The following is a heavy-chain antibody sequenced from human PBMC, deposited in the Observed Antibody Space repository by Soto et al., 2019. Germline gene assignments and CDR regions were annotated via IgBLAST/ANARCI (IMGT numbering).Heavy chain of an antibody. CDR2: IYRTGST. CDR3: ASRDPGTSVDY. V-gene: IGHV4-4*02. J-gene: IGHJ4*02. CDR1: GGSFTSNNL. Sequence: PSETLSLTCAASGGSFTSNNLWTWVRQPPGQGLEWIGEIYRTGSTNYNPSLKSRVTISLDKSENQFSLKVTSLTAADTAVYYCASRDPGTSVDYWGQGTLVTVSS. D-gene: IGHD1-7*01.